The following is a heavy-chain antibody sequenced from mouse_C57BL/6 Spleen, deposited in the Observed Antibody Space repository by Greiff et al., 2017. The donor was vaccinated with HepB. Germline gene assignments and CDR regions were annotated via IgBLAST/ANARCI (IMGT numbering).Heavy chain of an antibody. Sequence: VQLKESEGGLVQPGSSMKLPCTAPGFTFSDYYMAWVRQVPEKGLEWVANFNYDGGSTYYLDSLKSRFIISRDNAKNILYLQRSSLKSEDTATYYSARGTGTDYFDYWGQGTTLTVSS. CDR3: ARGTGTDYFDY. CDR2: FNYDGGST. D-gene: IGHD4-1*01. V-gene: IGHV5-16*01. CDR1: GFTFSDYY. J-gene: IGHJ2*01.